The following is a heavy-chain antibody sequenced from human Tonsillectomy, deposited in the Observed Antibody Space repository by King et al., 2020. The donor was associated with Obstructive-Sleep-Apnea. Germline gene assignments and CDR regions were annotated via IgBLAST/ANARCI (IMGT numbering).Heavy chain of an antibody. D-gene: IGHD1-26*01. CDR3: AKDASACIVGATGYFDY. Sequence: VQLVESGGGVVQPGRSLRLSCATSGFTFNSYGMHWVRQAPGKGLAWVAIISYDGSNKYYADSVKGRFTISRDNSKNTLYLQMDSLRPEDTAVYYCAKDASACIVGATGYFDYWGQGTLATVSS. CDR2: ISYDGSNK. CDR1: GFTFNSYG. V-gene: IGHV3-30*18. J-gene: IGHJ4*02.